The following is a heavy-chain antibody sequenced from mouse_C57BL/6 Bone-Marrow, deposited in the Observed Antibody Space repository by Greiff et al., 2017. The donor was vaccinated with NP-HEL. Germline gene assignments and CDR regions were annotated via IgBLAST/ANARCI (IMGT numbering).Heavy chain of an antibody. CDR1: GYTFTSYW. CDR3: ARHYYGSRRFDY. CDR2: INPSSGYT. Sequence: QVQLQQSGAELAKPGASVKLSCKASGYTFTSYWMHWVKQRPGQGLEWIGYINPSSGYTKYNQKFKDKATLTADKAASTAYMQLSSLTYEDSAVYYCARHYYGSRRFDYWGQGTTLTVSS. J-gene: IGHJ2*01. V-gene: IGHV1-7*01. D-gene: IGHD1-1*01.